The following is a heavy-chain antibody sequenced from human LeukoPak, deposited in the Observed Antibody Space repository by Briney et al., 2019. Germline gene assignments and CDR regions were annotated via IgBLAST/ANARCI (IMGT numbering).Heavy chain of an antibody. J-gene: IGHJ6*03. CDR3: ARSSYYYGSGDFMDV. CDR1: GFTFSSYS. CDR2: ISSSSSYI. V-gene: IGHV3-21*01. D-gene: IGHD3-10*01. Sequence: GGSLRLSCAASGFTFSSYSMNWVRQAPGKGLEWVSSISSSSSYIYYADSVKGRFTISRDNAKNSLYLQMNSMRADDTAVYYCARSSYYYGSGDFMDVWGKGTTVTVSS.